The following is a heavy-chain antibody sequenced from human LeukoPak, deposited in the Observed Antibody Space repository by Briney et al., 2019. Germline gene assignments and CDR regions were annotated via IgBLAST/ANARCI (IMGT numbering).Heavy chain of an antibody. D-gene: IGHD3-16*02. J-gene: IGHJ5*02. Sequence: SETLSLTCSVSGAAIGIYYWGWIRQPPGKGLEWIGSIYYSGSTYYNPSLKSRVTISVDTSKNQFSLKLSSVTAADTAVYYCAGQAYDYVWGSYRYSSPWGQGTLVTVSS. CDR3: AGQAYDYVWGSYRYSSP. CDR1: GAAIGIYY. V-gene: IGHV4-39*01. CDR2: IYYSGST.